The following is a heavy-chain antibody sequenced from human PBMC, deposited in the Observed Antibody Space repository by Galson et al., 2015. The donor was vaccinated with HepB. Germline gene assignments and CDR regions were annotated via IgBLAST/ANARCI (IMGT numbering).Heavy chain of an antibody. CDR2: INHSGST. CDR1: GGSSSNHY. V-gene: IGHV4-34*01. CDR3: ARGPLVRGVISHYCYTMDV. J-gene: IGHJ6*02. Sequence: TLSLTCAVYGGSSSNHYWSWIRQPPGKGLEWIGEINHSGSTNHNPSLKSRVTISVDTSKNQFSLKLTSVTAADTAIYYCARGPLVRGVISHYCYTMDVWGQGTTVTVSS. D-gene: IGHD3-10*01.